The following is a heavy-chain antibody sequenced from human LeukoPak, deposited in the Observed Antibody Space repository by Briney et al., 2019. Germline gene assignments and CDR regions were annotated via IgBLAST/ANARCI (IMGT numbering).Heavy chain of an antibody. D-gene: IGHD5-18*01. CDR2: IYYSGST. J-gene: IGHJ4*02. Sequence: SETLSLTCTVSGGSVSSSSYYWGWIRQPPGKGLEWIGSIYYSGSTYYSPSLKSRVTISVDTSKNQFSLNLTSVTAADTAVYYCARRTGGYSLMWGQGTLVTVSS. CDR1: GGSVSSSSYY. V-gene: IGHV4-39*01. CDR3: ARRTGGYSLM.